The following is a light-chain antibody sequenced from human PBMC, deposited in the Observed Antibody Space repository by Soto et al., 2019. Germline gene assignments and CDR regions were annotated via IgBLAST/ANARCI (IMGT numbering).Light chain of an antibody. CDR2: LGS. Sequence: DIVMTQSPLSLPVTPGEPASISCRSSQSLLHSNGYNYLDWYLQKPGQSPQLLIYLGSNRVSGVPDRFSGCGSGSDFTLKISRVEAEDVGVYYCMQALQTPWTFGQGTKVEIK. CDR1: QSLLHSNGYNY. J-gene: IGKJ1*01. CDR3: MQALQTPWT. V-gene: IGKV2-28*01.